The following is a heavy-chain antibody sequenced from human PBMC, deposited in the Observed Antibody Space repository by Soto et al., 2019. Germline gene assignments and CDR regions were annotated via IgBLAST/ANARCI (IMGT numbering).Heavy chain of an antibody. CDR1: GYTFNTYG. D-gene: IGHD3-10*01. CDR3: ARDRYYYGSGSYSDY. J-gene: IGHJ4*02. Sequence: QVQLVQSGAEVKKPGASVKVSCKASGYTFNTYGITWVRQAPGQGLEWMGWLSAYNGNTNHAQKIQGRVTMTTDTSTTTAYMELRSLRSDDTAVYYCARDRYYYGSGSYSDYWGQGTLVTVSS. CDR2: LSAYNGNT. V-gene: IGHV1-18*01.